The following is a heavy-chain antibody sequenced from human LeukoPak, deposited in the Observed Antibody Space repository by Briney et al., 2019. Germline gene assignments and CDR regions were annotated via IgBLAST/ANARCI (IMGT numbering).Heavy chain of an antibody. CDR1: GYTFTSYG. D-gene: IGHD6-19*01. CDR3: ARDGGRIAVAGTGAY. Sequence: ASVKVSCKASGYTFTSYGISWVRQAPGQGLEWMRWISAYNGNTNYAQKLQGRVTMTTDTSTSTAYIELRSLRSDDTAVYYCARDGGRIAVAGTGAYWGQGTLVTVSS. V-gene: IGHV1-18*01. CDR2: ISAYNGNT. J-gene: IGHJ4*02.